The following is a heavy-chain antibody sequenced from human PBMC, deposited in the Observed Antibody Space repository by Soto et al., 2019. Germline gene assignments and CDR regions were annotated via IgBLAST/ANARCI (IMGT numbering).Heavy chain of an antibody. J-gene: IGHJ6*03. CDR3: AKYGILRGVDYDYLDV. D-gene: IGHD4-17*01. V-gene: IGHV3-23*01. CDR1: GFTFSSYA. CDR2: ISGSGGST. Sequence: EVQLLESGGGLVQPGGSLRLSCAASGFTFSSYAMSWVRQAPGKGLEWVSAISGSGGSTYYADSVKGRFTISRDNSKNTLYLQMNSLRAEDTAVYYCAKYGILRGVDYDYLDVWGKGTTVTVSS.